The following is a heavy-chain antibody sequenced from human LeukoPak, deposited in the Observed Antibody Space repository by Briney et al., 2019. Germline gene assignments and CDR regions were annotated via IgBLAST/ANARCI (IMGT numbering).Heavy chain of an antibody. D-gene: IGHD3-10*01. V-gene: IGHV3-30-3*01. CDR2: ISYDGNTK. Sequence: GGSLRLSCAASGFTFSSYWMHWVRQAPGKGLEWLSVISYDGNTKYYAVSVRGRFTISRDNSKNTLYLQINSLRLDDTAVYYCARAMIRGVPFDYWGQGALVTVSS. CDR1: GFTFSSYW. CDR3: ARAMIRGVPFDY. J-gene: IGHJ4*02.